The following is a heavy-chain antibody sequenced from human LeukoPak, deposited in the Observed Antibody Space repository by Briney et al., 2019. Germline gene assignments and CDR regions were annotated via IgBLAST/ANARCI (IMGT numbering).Heavy chain of an antibody. D-gene: IGHD5-12*01. Sequence: PGGSLRLSCATSGFTFSNYWMSWVRQAPGKGLEWVANIKEDGSKKYFVDSVRGRFTISRDNAKNSLYLQMNSLRAEDTAVYYCARLDISAWFSDYWGQGTLVTVSS. V-gene: IGHV3-7*04. CDR1: GFTFSNYW. CDR2: IKEDGSKK. CDR3: ARLDISAWFSDY. J-gene: IGHJ4*02.